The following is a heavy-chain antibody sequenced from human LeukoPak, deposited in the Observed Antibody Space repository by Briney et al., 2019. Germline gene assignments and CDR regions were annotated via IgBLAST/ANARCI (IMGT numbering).Heavy chain of an antibody. CDR2: ISSSSSYI. J-gene: IGHJ6*02. D-gene: IGHD5-24*01. Sequence: PGGSLRLSCAASGFTFSSYSMNWVRQAPGKGLEWVSSISSSSSYIYYADSVKGRFTISRDNAKNSLYLQMNSLRAEDTAVYYCARGVEMATTKHYWGQGTTVTVSS. CDR3: ARGVEMATTKHY. CDR1: GFTFSSYS. V-gene: IGHV3-21*01.